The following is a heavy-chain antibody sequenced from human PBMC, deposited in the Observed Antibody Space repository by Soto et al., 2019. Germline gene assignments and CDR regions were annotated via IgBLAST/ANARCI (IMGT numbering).Heavy chain of an antibody. D-gene: IGHD6-13*01. J-gene: IGHJ5*02. CDR2: IIPIFGTA. CDR3: ASIAAAGTLWFDP. CDR1: GGTFSSYA. V-gene: IGHV1-69*13. Sequence: ASVKVSCKASGGTFSSYAISWVRQAPGQGLEWMGGIIPIFGTANYAQKFQGRVTITADESTSTAYMELSSLRSEDTAVYYCASIAAAGTLWFDPWGQGTLVTSPQ.